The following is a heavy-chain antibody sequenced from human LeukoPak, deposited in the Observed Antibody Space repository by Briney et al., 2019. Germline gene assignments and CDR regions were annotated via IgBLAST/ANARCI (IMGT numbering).Heavy chain of an antibody. V-gene: IGHV1-69*05. J-gene: IGHJ3*02. CDR2: IIPIFGTA. Sequence: SVKVSCKASGGTFSSYAISWVRQAPGQGLEWMGRIIPIFGTANYAQKFQGRVTITTDESTSTAYMELSSLRSEDTAVYYCARDYDSSGYYPQLPGAFDIWGQGTMVTVSS. D-gene: IGHD3-22*01. CDR1: GGTFSSYA. CDR3: ARDYDSSGYYPQLPGAFDI.